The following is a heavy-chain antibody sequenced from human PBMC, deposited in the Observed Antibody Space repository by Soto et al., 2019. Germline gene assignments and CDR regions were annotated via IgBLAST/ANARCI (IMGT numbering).Heavy chain of an antibody. J-gene: IGHJ4*02. CDR3: ARDADYDFWSGYPYPDY. D-gene: IGHD3-3*01. V-gene: IGHV1-18*01. CDR2: ISAYNGNT. Sequence: ASVKVSCKASGYTFTSYGISWVRQAPGQGLEWMGWISAYNGNTNYAQKLQGRVTMTTDTSTSTAYMELRSLRSDDTAVYYCARDADYDFWSGYPYPDYWGQGTLVTVSS. CDR1: GYTFTSYG.